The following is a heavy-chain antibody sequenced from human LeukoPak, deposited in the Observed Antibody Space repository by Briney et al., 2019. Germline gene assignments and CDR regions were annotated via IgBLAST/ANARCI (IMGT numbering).Heavy chain of an antibody. CDR3: AGAGTYYLDN. J-gene: IGHJ4*02. V-gene: IGHV4-4*02. CDR1: GGSISSNW. Sequence: PSGTLSLTCAVSGGSISSNWWSGVRQPPGKGLEWIGEIEDRGNTNYNPSLKSRVTISVDKSKNQFSLKLSSLTAADTAVYYCAGAGTYYLDNWGQGTLVTVSS. D-gene: IGHD3-10*01. CDR2: IEDRGNT.